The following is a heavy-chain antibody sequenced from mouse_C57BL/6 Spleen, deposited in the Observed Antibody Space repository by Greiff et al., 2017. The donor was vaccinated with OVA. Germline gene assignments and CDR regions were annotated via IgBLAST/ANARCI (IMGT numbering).Heavy chain of an antibody. CDR2: INPNNGGT. D-gene: IGHD1-1*01. J-gene: IGHJ1*03. Sequence: VQLQQSGPELVKPGASVKISCKASGYTFTDYYMNSVKQSHGKSLEWIGDINPNNGGTSYNQKFKGKATLTVDKSSSTAYMELRSLTSEDSAVYYCAREGGTTVVEYFDVWGTGTTVTVSS. V-gene: IGHV1-26*01. CDR1: GYTFTDYY. CDR3: AREGGTTVVEYFDV.